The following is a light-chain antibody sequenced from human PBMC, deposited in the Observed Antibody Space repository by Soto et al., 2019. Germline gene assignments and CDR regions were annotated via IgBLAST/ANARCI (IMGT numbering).Light chain of an antibody. Sequence: EIVLTQSPGTLSLSPGERATLSCRASQSVSSSYLAWYQQNRGQAPRLLIYGASSRAPGIPDRFGGSGSGTDFTLTISRLEPADFAVYYCQQYGSSRWTFGQGPKVDIK. CDR3: QQYGSSRWT. CDR2: GAS. J-gene: IGKJ1*01. V-gene: IGKV3-20*01. CDR1: QSVSSSY.